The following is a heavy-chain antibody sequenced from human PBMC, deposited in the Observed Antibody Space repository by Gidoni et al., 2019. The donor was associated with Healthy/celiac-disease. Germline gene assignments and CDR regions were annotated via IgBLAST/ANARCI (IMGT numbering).Heavy chain of an antibody. CDR3: AKDSLDYGDYYDY. V-gene: IGHV3-23*01. Sequence: EVQLLESGGGLVQPGGSLRLSCAASGFTFSSYAMSWVRQAPGKGLEWVSAMSGSGGSTYYADSVKGRFTISRDNSKNTLYLQMNSLRAEDTAVYYCAKDSLDYGDYYDYWGQGTLVTVSS. CDR2: MSGSGGST. CDR1: GFTFSSYA. D-gene: IGHD4-17*01. J-gene: IGHJ4*02.